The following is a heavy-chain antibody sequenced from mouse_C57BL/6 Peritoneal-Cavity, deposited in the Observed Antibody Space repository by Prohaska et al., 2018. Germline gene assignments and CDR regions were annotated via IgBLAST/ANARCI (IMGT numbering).Heavy chain of an antibody. Sequence: EVQLQQSGAELVKPGASVKLSCTVSGFNIKDSYMHWVKQRTEQGLEWIGRIDPEDGETKYAPKFQGKATITADTSSNTAYLQLSSLTSEDTAVYYCARSLAYWGQGTLVTVSA. V-gene: IGHV14-2*01. J-gene: IGHJ3*01. CDR3: ARSLAY. CDR1: GFNIKDSY. CDR2: IDPEDGET.